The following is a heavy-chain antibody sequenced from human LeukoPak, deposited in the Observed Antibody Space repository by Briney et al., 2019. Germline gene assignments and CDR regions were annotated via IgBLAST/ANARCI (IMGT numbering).Heavy chain of an antibody. V-gene: IGHV3-21*01. CDR3: ATIDYGAFDI. Sequence: GGSLRLSCVASGFTFSSYNMNSVRQAPGKGLEWVSSISSSSSYIYYADSVKGRSTISRDNAKNSLYLQMNSLRAEDTAVYYCATIDYGAFDIWGQGTMVTVSS. D-gene: IGHD4-17*01. CDR2: ISSSSSYI. J-gene: IGHJ3*02. CDR1: GFTFSSYN.